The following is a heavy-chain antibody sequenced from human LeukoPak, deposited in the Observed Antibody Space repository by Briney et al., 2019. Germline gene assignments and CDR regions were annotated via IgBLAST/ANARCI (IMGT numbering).Heavy chain of an antibody. Sequence: GGSLRLSCAASGFTFSSYAMSWVRQAPGKGLEWVSAISGSGGNTYYADSVKGRFTISRDNSKTTLYLQMNSLRAEDTAVYYCARVDSSNWYEYRGYFDYWGRGTLVTVSS. CDR1: GFTFSSYA. CDR2: ISGSGGNT. D-gene: IGHD6-13*01. V-gene: IGHV3-23*01. J-gene: IGHJ4*02. CDR3: ARVDSSNWYEYRGYFDY.